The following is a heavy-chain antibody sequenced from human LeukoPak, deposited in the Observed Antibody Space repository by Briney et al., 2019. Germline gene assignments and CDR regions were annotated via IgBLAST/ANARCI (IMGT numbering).Heavy chain of an antibody. Sequence: GGSLRLSCAASGFIFSNDAMHWVRQAPGKGLEWVAFIWFDGSNKHYADSVKGRFTISRDNSEDTLYLQMNSLRAEDTAVYYCAREGGSIVVVTIDAFDIWGQGTMVTVSS. CDR3: AREGGSIVVVTIDAFDI. CDR2: IWFDGSNK. J-gene: IGHJ3*02. D-gene: IGHD3-22*01. CDR1: GFIFSNDA. V-gene: IGHV3-33*01.